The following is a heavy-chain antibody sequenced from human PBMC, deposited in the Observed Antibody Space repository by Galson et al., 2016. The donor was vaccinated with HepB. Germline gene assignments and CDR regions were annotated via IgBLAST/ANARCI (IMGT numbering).Heavy chain of an antibody. CDR2: IGPADYT. Sequence: SLRLSCAASGFNLRTYDMHWVRQATGRGLEWVSGIGPADYTYYPGSVKGRFTISRDKAKYSFYLQMNSLRAEDTAVYYCARGRGSSSLYYYYGLDVWGQGTTVTVSS. CDR1: GFNLRTYD. CDR3: ARGRGSSSLYYYYGLDV. D-gene: IGHD6-6*01. J-gene: IGHJ6*02. V-gene: IGHV3-13*01.